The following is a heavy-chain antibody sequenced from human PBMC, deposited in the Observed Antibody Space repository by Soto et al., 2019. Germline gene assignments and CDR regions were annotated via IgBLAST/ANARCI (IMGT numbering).Heavy chain of an antibody. V-gene: IGHV4-61*08. CDR1: GGSVSTGVHY. CDR3: ARGYYTSWYWFDR. CDR2: IYYSGST. D-gene: IGHD6-13*01. Sequence: QVQLQESGPGLVKPSETLSLTCTVSVSGGSVSTGVHYWSWIRQPPGKGLEWIGYIYYSGSTNYKPSLKSRVTISVDTSKNQFSLKLTSVTAADTAVYYCARGYYTSWYWFDRWGRGTLVTVSS. J-gene: IGHJ2*01.